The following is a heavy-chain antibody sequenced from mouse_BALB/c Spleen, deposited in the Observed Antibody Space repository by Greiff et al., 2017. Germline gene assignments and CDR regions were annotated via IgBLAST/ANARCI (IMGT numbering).Heavy chain of an antibody. J-gene: IGHJ1*01. V-gene: IGHV6-6*02. CDR2: IRLKSDNYAT. Sequence: EVQLQQSGGGLVQPGGSMKLSCVASGFTFSSYWMSWVRQSPEKGLEWVAEIRLKSDNYATHYAESVKGKFTISRDDSKSRLYLQMNSLRAEDTGIYYCTRYRYFDVWGAGTTVTVSS. CDR1: GFTFSSYW. CDR3: TRYRYFDV.